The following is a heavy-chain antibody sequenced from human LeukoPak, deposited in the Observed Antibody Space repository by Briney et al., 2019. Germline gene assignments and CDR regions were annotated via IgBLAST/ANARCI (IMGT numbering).Heavy chain of an antibody. CDR2: IYPGDSDT. CDR1: GYSFTSYW. CDR3: ARLARFGETRRNWFDP. J-gene: IGHJ5*02. V-gene: IGHV5-51*01. Sequence: GESLKISCKASGYSFTSYWIGWVRQMPGKGLEWMGIIYPGDSDTRYSPSFQGQVTISADKSISTAYLQWSSLKASDTAMYYCARLARFGETRRNWFDPWGQGTLVTVSS. D-gene: IGHD3-10*01.